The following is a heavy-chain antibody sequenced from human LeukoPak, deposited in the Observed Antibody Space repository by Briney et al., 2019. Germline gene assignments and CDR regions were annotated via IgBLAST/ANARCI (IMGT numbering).Heavy chain of an antibody. J-gene: IGHJ5*02. Sequence: GSLRLSCAASGFTFSSYAMNWVRQAPGMGLEWVSAIGDSGSPTFYADSVKGRFTISRDNSKNTLYLQMNSLRAEDTAIYYCARMVGVIRYFEAWGQGTLVTVSS. CDR2: IGDSGSPT. D-gene: IGHD3-9*01. CDR1: GFTFSSYA. CDR3: ARMVGVIRYFEA. V-gene: IGHV3-23*01.